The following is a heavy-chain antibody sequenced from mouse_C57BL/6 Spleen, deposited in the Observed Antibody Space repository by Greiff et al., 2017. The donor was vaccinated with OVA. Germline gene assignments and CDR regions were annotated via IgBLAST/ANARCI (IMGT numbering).Heavy chain of an antibody. CDR2: IYPGSGST. CDR1: GYTFTSYW. V-gene: IGHV1-55*01. CDR3: ARYYSPLQGFAY. D-gene: IGHD2-12*01. Sequence: VQLQQPGAELVKPGASVKMSCKASGYTFTSYWITWVKQRPGQGLEWIGDIYPGSGSTNYNEKFKSKATLTVDTSSSTAYMQLSSLTSEDSAVYYCARYYSPLQGFAYWGQGTLVTVSA. J-gene: IGHJ3*01.